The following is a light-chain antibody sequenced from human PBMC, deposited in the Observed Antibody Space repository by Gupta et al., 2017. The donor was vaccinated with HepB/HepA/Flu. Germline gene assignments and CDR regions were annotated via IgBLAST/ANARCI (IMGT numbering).Light chain of an antibody. CDR3: QQYDNLPVT. CDR1: QDINNY. J-gene: IGKJ4*01. Sequence: IQTTQSPSSLSASVGDRVTITCQASQDINNYLNWYQQKPGKAPKLLIYDASNLERGVPSRFSGSGSGTDFTFTISSLQPEDIATYYCQQYDNLPVTFGGGTRVEIK. CDR2: DAS. V-gene: IGKV1-33*01.